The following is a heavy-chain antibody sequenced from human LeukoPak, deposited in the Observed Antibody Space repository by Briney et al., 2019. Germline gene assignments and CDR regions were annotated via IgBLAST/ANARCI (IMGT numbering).Heavy chain of an antibody. CDR2: IKQDGSEN. D-gene: IGHD5-18*01. J-gene: IGHJ4*02. Sequence: GGSLRLSCAASGFTFSRYWMSWVRQAPGKGLEWVASIKQDGSENYYVDSVKGRFTISRDSTTNTLYLQVNSLRVDDTAVYYCARGLYTGDVDTTIYYSDYWGQGTLVTVSS. CDR3: ARGLYTGDVDTTIYYSDY. CDR1: GFTFSRYW. V-gene: IGHV3-7*01.